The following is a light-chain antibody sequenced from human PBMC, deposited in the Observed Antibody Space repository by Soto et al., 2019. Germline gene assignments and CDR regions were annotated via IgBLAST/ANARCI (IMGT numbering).Light chain of an antibody. Sequence: QSAITQPASVPGSPGQSITISCTGTSSDVGSYNLVSWYQQHPGKAPKVMIYEVSKRPSGVPNRFSGSKSGYTASLTISGLQAEDEADYYCCSYAGSSTYVFGTGT. CDR2: EVS. CDR3: CSYAGSSTYV. V-gene: IGLV2-23*02. J-gene: IGLJ1*01. CDR1: SSDVGSYNL.